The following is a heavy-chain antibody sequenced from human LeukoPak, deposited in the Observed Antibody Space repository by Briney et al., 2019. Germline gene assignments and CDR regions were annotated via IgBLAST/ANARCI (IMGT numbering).Heavy chain of an antibody. D-gene: IGHD2-2*01. CDR1: GFTFSSYG. CDR2: ISYDGSNK. Sequence: GRSLRLSCAASGFTFSSYGMHWVRHAPGKGLEWVAVISYDGSNKYYADSVKGRFTISRDNSKNTLYLQMNSLRAEDTAVYYCARDLYPNIVVVPAALYFDYWGQGTLVTVSS. J-gene: IGHJ4*02. CDR3: ARDLYPNIVVVPAALYFDY. V-gene: IGHV3-30*03.